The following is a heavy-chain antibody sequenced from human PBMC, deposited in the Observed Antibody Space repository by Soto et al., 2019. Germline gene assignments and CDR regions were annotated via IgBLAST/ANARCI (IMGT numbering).Heavy chain of an antibody. CDR3: ARTGNVYDSSGYYYYYGMDV. CDR1: GYTFTGYY. D-gene: IGHD3-22*01. V-gene: IGHV1-2*02. J-gene: IGHJ6*02. CDR2: INPNSGGT. Sequence: ASVKVSCKASGYTFTGYYMHWVRQAPGQGLEWMGWINPNSGGTNYAQKFQGRVTMTRDTSISTAYMELSRLRSDDTAVYYCARTGNVYDSSGYYYYYGMDVWGQGTTVTVSS.